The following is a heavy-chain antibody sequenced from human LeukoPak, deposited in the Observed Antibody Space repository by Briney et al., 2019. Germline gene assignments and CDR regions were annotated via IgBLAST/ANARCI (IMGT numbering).Heavy chain of an antibody. V-gene: IGHV6-1*01. CDR2: TYYRSKWYN. CDR3: ARGRRRDSSSWYVNYYYGMDV. Sequence: SQTLSLTCAISGDSVSSNSAAWNWIRQSPSRGLEWLGRTYYRSKWYNDYAVSVKSRITINPDTSKNQFSLQLNSVTPEDTAVYYCARGRRRDSSSWYVNYYYGMDVWGQGTTVTVSS. CDR1: GDSVSSNSAA. D-gene: IGHD6-13*01. J-gene: IGHJ6*02.